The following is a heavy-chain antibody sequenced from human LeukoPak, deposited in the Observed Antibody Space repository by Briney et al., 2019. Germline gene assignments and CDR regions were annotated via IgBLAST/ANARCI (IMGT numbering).Heavy chain of an antibody. CDR1: GFTFSSYE. J-gene: IGHJ3*02. CDR3: ARESSSWYGSAFDI. D-gene: IGHD6-13*01. CDR2: ISSSSSYI. V-gene: IGHV3-21*01. Sequence: PGGSLRLSCAASGFTFSSYEMNWVRQAPGKGLEWVSSISSSSSYIYYADSVKGRFTISRDNAKNSLYLQMNSLRAEDTAVYYCARESSSWYGSAFDIWGQGTMVTVSS.